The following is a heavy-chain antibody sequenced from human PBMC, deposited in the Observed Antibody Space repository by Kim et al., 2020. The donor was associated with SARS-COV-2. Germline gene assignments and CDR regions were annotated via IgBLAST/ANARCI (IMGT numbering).Heavy chain of an antibody. D-gene: IGHD2-2*02. CDR3: ARGLGIPVVPAAISLGY. CDR1: GGSFSGYY. CDR2: INHSGST. Sequence: SETLSLTCAVYGGSFSGYYWSWIRQPPGKGLEWIGEINHSGSTNYNPSLKSRVTISVDTSKNQFSLKLSSVTAADTAVYYCARGLGIPVVPAAISLGYWGQGTLVTVSS. J-gene: IGHJ4*02. V-gene: IGHV4-34*01.